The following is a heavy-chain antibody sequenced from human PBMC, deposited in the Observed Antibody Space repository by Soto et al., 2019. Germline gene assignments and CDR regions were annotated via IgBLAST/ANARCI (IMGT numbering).Heavy chain of an antibody. V-gene: IGHV4-59*01. J-gene: IGHJ4*02. CDR1: GGSITSYY. CDR3: ARDHPHSYGIYYFDY. D-gene: IGHD5-18*01. CDR2: VYHTGST. Sequence: PSETLSLTCTVSVSGGSITSYYWSWIRQPPGKGPEWIGYVYHTGSTNYNPSLKSRVTISLDTSKNQFSLKLTSVTAADTAVYYCARDHPHSYGIYYFDYWGQGTLVTVSS.